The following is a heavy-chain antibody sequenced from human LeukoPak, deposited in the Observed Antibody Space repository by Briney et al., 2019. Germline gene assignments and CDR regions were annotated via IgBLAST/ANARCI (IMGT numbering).Heavy chain of an antibody. D-gene: IGHD3-10*01. CDR1: GGSISSYY. J-gene: IGHJ3*02. CDR3: ARQLGDDAFDI. CDR2: IYTSGST. Sequence: SETLSLTCTVSGGSISSYYWSWIRQPPGKGLEWIGYIYTSGSTNYNPSLKSRVTISVDTSKNQFSLKLSSVTAADTAVYYCARQLGDDAFDIWGQGTMVTVSS. V-gene: IGHV4-4*09.